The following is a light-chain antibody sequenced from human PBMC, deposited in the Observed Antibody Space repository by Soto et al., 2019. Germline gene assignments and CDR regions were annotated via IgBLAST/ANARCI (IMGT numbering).Light chain of an antibody. CDR2: KAS. J-gene: IGKJ1*01. V-gene: IGKV1-5*03. Sequence: DIQMSQSPSTLSASVGDRVTITCRASQSISTWLAWYQQKPGKDPKLLIYKASTLENEVPSRFSGSGSGTEFTLTISSLRPEDFATYYCQHYNDYSRTFGQGTKVEIK. CDR1: QSISTW. CDR3: QHYNDYSRT.